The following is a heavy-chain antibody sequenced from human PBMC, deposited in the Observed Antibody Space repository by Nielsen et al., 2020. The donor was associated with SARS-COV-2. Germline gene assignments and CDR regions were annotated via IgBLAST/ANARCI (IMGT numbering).Heavy chain of an antibody. V-gene: IGHV3-33*01. CDR2: IWYDGSNK. CDR1: GFTFSSYG. Sequence: GGSLRLSCAASGFTFSSYGMHWVRQAPGKGLEWVAVIWYDGSNKYYADSVKGRFTISRDNSKNTLYLQMNSLRAEDTAVYYCARDSPSMRYYDFWSGYLPEYYYYYYGMDVWGQGTTVTVSS. CDR3: ARDSPSMRYYDFWSGYLPEYYYYYYGMDV. J-gene: IGHJ6*02. D-gene: IGHD3-3*01.